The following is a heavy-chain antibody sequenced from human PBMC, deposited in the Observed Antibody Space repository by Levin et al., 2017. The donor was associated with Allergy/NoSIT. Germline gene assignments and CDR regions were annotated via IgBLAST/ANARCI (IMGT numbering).Heavy chain of an antibody. Sequence: GGSLRLSCAASGFTVSSNYMSWVRQAPGKGLEWVSVIYSGGSTYYADSVKGRFTISRDNSKNTLYLQMNSLRAEDTAVYYCARDGSYDYGIDYWGQGTLVTVSS. J-gene: IGHJ4*02. V-gene: IGHV3-66*02. D-gene: IGHD4-17*01. CDR1: GFTVSSNY. CDR2: IYSGGST. CDR3: ARDGSYDYGIDY.